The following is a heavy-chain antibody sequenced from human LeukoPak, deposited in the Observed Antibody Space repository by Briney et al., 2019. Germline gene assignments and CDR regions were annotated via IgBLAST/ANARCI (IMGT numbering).Heavy chain of an antibody. CDR3: AKESNTQYPVY. CDR2: IYSGGST. D-gene: IGHD2-2*02. Sequence: GGSLRLSCAASGFTVSSNYMSWVRQAPGKGLEWVSVIYSGGSTYYADSVKGRFTISRDNSKNTLYLQMNSLRAEDTAVYYCAKESNTQYPVYWGQGTLVTVSS. CDR1: GFTVSSNY. J-gene: IGHJ4*02. V-gene: IGHV3-66*02.